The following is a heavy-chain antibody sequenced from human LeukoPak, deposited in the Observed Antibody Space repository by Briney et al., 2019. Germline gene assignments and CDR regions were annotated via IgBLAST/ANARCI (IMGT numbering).Heavy chain of an antibody. CDR1: GYTFTGYY. CDR2: INPNSGGT. D-gene: IGHD2-15*01. CDR3: ARDWTLRGPPGVVARRDY. J-gene: IGHJ4*02. Sequence: ASVKVSCKTSGYTFTGYYIHWVRQAPGQGLEWMGWINPNSGGTNYAQKFQGRVTMTRDTSISTAYMELSRLRSDDTAVYYCARDWTLRGPPGVVARRDYWGQGTLVTVSS. V-gene: IGHV1-2*02.